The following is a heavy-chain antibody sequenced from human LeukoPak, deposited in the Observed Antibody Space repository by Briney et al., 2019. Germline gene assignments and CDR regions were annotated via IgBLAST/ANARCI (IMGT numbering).Heavy chain of an antibody. V-gene: IGHV4-4*09. CDR3: ATQKRRPFGIRDNYYYYYMDV. Sequence: SETLSLTCTVSGGSISSYYWSWIRQPPGKGLKWIGYIYTSGSTNYNPSLKSRVTISVDTSKNQFSLKLSSVTAADTAVYYCATQKRRPFGIRDNYYYYYMDVWGKGTTVTVSS. CDR2: IYTSGST. CDR1: GGSISSYY. J-gene: IGHJ6*03. D-gene: IGHD3-16*01.